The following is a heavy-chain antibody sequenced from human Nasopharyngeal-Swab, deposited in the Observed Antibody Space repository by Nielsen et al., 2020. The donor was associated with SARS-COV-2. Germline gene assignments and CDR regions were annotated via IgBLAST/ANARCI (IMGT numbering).Heavy chain of an antibody. CDR2: ISSSSSYI. CDR1: EFTFSSYS. CDR3: ARGSYYYDSSGYYDY. V-gene: IGHV3-21*01. J-gene: IGHJ4*02. Sequence: GESLKISCAASEFTFSSYSMNWVRQAPGKGLEWVSSISSSSSYIYYADSVKGRFTISRDNAKNSLYLQMNSLRAEDTAVYYCARGSYYYDSSGYYDYWGQGTLVTVSS. D-gene: IGHD3-22*01.